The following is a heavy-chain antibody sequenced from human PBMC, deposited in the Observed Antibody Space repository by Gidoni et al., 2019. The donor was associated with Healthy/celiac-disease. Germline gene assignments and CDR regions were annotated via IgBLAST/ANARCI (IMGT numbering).Heavy chain of an antibody. CDR2: ISWNSGSI. D-gene: IGHD7-27*01. CDR1: GFTFDDYA. V-gene: IGHV3-9*01. CDR3: AKPKLGIGGGFDY. J-gene: IGHJ4*02. Sequence: EVQLVESGGGLVQPGRSLRLSCAASGFTFDDYAMHWVRQAPGKGLEWVSGISWNSGSIGYADSVKGRFTISRDNAKNSLYLQMNSLRAEDTALYYCAKPKLGIGGGFDYWGQGTLVTVSS.